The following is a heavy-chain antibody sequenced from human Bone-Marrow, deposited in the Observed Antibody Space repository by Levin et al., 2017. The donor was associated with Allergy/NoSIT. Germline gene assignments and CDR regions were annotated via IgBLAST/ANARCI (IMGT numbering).Heavy chain of an antibody. V-gene: IGHV3-43*01. Sequence: TGGSLRLSCAASGFTFDDYAMHWVRQTPGKGLEWVALVSWDGDSTSYADSVVGRFTISRDNTKNSLYLQMNSLTPEDTAFYYCARLGLLGGQGTLVTVSS. J-gene: IGHJ4*02. CDR1: GFTFDDYA. CDR2: VSWDGDST. CDR3: ARLGLL. D-gene: IGHD2-21*01.